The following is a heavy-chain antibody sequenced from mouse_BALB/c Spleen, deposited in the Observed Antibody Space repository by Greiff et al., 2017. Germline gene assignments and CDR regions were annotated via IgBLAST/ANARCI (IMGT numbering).Heavy chain of an antibody. CDR2: ISYSGST. J-gene: IGHJ4*01. CDR1: GYSITSDYA. V-gene: IGHV3-2*02. Sequence: EVQLQQSGPGLVKPSQSLSLTCTVTGYSITSDYAWNWIRQFPGNKLEWMGYISYSGSTSYNPSLKSRISITRDTSKNQFFLQLNSVTTEDTATYYCARGLLRYYYAMDYWGQGTSVTVSS. CDR3: ARGLLRYYYAMDY. D-gene: IGHD1-1*01.